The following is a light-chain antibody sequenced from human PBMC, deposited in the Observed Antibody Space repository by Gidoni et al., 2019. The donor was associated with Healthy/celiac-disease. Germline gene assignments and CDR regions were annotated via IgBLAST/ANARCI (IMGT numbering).Light chain of an antibody. CDR2: GAS. V-gene: IGKV3-15*01. Sequence: EIVMTQSTATLSVSPGERATLSCRASQSVSSNLSWYQQKPGQAPRLLIYGASTSATGIPARFSGSGSGTEVTLTISSLQSEDFAVYYCQQYNNWPPWTFGQGTKVEIK. J-gene: IGKJ1*01. CDR1: QSVSSN. CDR3: QQYNNWPPWT.